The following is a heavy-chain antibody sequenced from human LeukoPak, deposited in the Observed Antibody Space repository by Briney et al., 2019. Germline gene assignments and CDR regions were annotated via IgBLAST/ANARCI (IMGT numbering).Heavy chain of an antibody. J-gene: IGHJ1*01. CDR3: AKDDAGGRYKH. V-gene: IGHV3-23*01. CDR2: NSPCGWIT. D-gene: IGHD3-16*01. CDR1: GFPFSSYA. Sequence: GGSLTLSCAASGFPFSSYAMHWVRQAPGKGLEWVSGNSPCGWITYYTASVKGRFTISREHAKNPVSLQMNSLSGEDPAVYYCAKDDAGGRYKHWGQGTLVTVSS.